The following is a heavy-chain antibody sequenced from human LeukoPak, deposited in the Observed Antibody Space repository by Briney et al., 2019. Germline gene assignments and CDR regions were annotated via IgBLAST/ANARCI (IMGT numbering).Heavy chain of an antibody. V-gene: IGHV4-59*08. D-gene: IGHD1-7*01. CDR1: GGSISSYY. Sequence: SETLSLTCTVSGGSISSYYWSWIRQPPEKGLEWIGYIYYSGSTNYNPSLKSRVTISVDTSKNQFSLKLSSVTAADTAVYYCAGQELELRGGFDYWGQGTLVTVSS. J-gene: IGHJ4*02. CDR2: IYYSGST. CDR3: AGQELELRGGFDY.